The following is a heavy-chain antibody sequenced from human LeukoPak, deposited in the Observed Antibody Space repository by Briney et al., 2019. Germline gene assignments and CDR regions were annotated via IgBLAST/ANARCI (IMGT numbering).Heavy chain of an antibody. V-gene: IGHV3-30*04. CDR3: ARDGGEYSSSFRLDY. Sequence: HPGGSLRLSCAASGFTFSSYAMHWVRQAPGKGLEWVAVISYDGSNKYYADSVKGRFTISRDNSKNTLYLQMSSLRAEDTAVYYCARDGGEYSSSFRLDYWGQGTLVTVSS. CDR2: ISYDGSNK. J-gene: IGHJ4*02. CDR1: GFTFSSYA. D-gene: IGHD6-13*01.